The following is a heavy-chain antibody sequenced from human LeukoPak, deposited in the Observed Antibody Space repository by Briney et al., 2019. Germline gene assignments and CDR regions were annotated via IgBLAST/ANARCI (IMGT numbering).Heavy chain of an antibody. J-gene: IGHJ4*02. D-gene: IGHD6-13*01. Sequence: SETLSLTCTVSGGSISRYYWSWIRQPPGKGLEWIGYIYYSGSTNYNPSLKSRVTISVDTSKNQFSLKLSSVTAADTAVYYYARVREQQLADPHFDYWGQGTLVTVSS. V-gene: IGHV4-59*01. CDR1: GGSISRYY. CDR2: IYYSGST. CDR3: ARVREQQLADPHFDY.